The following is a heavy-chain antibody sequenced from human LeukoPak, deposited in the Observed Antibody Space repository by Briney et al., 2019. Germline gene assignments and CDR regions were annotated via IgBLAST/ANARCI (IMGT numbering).Heavy chain of an antibody. D-gene: IGHD2-15*01. CDR3: AKDPGDIVVVVAAWSDY. V-gene: IGHV3-23*01. CDR2: ISGSGGST. CDR1: GFTFSSYA. Sequence: PGGSLRLSCAASGFTFSSYAMSWVRQDPGKGLEWVSAISGSGGSTYYADSVKGRFTISRDNSKNTLYLQMNSLRAEDTAVYYCAKDPGDIVVVVAAWSDYWGQGTLVTVSS. J-gene: IGHJ4*02.